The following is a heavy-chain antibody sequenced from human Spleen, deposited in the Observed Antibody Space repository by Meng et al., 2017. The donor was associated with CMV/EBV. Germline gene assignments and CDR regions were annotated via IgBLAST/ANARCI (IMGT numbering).Heavy chain of an antibody. CDR2: ISSSSSYI. CDR3: ARASKDFLSGHWNYGMDV. V-gene: IGHV3-21*01. Sequence: GESLKISCAASGFTFSSYAMHWVRQAPGKGLEWVSSISSSSSYIYYADSVKGRFTISRDNAKNSLYLQMNSLRAEDTAVYYCARASKDFLSGHWNYGMDVWGQGTTVTVSS. CDR1: GFTFSSYA. D-gene: IGHD3-3*01. J-gene: IGHJ6*02.